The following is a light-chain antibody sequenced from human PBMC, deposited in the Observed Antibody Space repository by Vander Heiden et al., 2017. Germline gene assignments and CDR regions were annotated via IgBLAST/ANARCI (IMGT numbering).Light chain of an antibody. CDR3: AAWDDSLNGLV. J-gene: IGLJ2*01. CDR1: SSTIGTFL. CDR2: NNH. V-gene: IGLV1-44*01. Sequence: QSVLTQPPSASGTPGQRVTITCSGGSSTIGTFLVNWYQELPGTAPKLRIYNNHQRASGVPDRFSGSKSGTTASLTINGLQSEDEADYHCAAWDDSLNGLVFGGGTKMTVL.